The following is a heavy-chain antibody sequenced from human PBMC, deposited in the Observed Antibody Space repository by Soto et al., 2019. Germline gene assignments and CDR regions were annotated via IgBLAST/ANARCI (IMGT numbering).Heavy chain of an antibody. CDR3: AKDEGGPLWFGETHDDY. J-gene: IGHJ4*02. CDR1: GFTFSSYA. CDR2: ISGSGGST. Sequence: EVQLLESGGGLVQPGGSLRLSCAASGFTFSSYAMSWVRQAPGKGLEWVSAISGSGGSTYYADSVKGRFTISRDNSKNTLYLQMNSLRAEDTAVYYCAKDEGGPLWFGETHDDYWGQGTLVTVSS. V-gene: IGHV3-23*01. D-gene: IGHD3-10*01.